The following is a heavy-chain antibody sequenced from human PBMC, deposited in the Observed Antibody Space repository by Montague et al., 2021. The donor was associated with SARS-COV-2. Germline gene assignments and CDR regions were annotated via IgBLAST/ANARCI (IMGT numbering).Heavy chain of an antibody. D-gene: IGHD1-26*01. CDR2: ISFNSGSI. CDR1: GFTFDDYA. CDR3: AKDVGYSGIYRAAYFDH. Sequence: SLRLSWAASGFTFDDYAMHWFRQAPGKGLEWVSRISFNSGSIDYADFVKGRFTISRDNAKSSLYLQMNGLTTEDTALYYCAKDVGYSGIYRAAYFDHWGRGTRVTVSS. J-gene: IGHJ4*02. V-gene: IGHV3-9*01.